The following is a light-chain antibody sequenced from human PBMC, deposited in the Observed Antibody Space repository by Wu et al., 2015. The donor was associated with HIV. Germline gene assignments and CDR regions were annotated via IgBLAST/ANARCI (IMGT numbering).Light chain of an antibody. CDR3: QQRSNWPLLS. CDR1: QTISTW. Sequence: DIQMTQSPSTLSASVGDRVTITCRASQTISTWLAWYQQKAGKAPKLLIYKASTLESGVPSRFSGSGSGTDFTLTISSLEPEDFAVYYCQQRSNWPLLSFGGGTKVEIK. CDR2: KAS. J-gene: IGKJ4*01. V-gene: IGKV1-5*03.